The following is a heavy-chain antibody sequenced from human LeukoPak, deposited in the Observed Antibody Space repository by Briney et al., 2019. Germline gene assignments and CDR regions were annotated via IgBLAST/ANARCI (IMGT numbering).Heavy chain of an antibody. CDR3: AKEVATIEYYYYGMDV. CDR1: GFTFNDFA. Sequence: GGSLSLSCVASGFTFNDFAIHWVRHAPGKGLEWVSLISADGSDTYYADSVKGRFSISRDHSKNSLYLQMNSLRSEDTAVYYCAKEVATIEYYYYGMDVWGQGTTVAVSS. J-gene: IGHJ6*02. CDR2: ISADGSDT. V-gene: IGHV3-43*02. D-gene: IGHD5-24*01.